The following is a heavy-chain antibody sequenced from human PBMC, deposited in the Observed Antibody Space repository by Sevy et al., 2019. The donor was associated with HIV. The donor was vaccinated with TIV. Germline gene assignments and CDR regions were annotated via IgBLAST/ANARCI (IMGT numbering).Heavy chain of an antibody. CDR3: TTESDPPYFDY. CDR2: IKSKTDGGTT. D-gene: IGHD2-21*01. CDR1: GFTFSNAW. Sequence: GGSLRLSCAASGFTFSNAWMSWVRQAPGKGLEWVGRIKSKTDGGTTDHAAPVKGRFTISRDDSKNTLYLKMNSLKTEDTAVYYCTTESDPPYFDYWGQGTMVTVSS. J-gene: IGHJ4*02. V-gene: IGHV3-15*01.